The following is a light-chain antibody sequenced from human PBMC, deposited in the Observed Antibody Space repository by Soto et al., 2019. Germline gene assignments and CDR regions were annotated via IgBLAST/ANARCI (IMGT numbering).Light chain of an antibody. V-gene: IGLV2-8*01. CDR1: SSDIGGSDY. CDR2: DVN. J-gene: IGLJ1*01. Sequence: QSVLTQPPSASGSPGQSVTISCTGTSSDIGGSDYVSWYQQHPGKAPKLMIYDVNKRPSGVPDRFSGSKSGNTASLTVSGLQAEDEADYYCSSYAGSNNFCVFGTGTKVTVL. CDR3: SSYAGSNNFCV.